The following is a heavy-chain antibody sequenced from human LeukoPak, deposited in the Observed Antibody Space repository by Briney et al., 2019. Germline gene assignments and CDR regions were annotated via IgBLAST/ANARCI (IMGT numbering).Heavy chain of an antibody. CDR1: GFTFSSYG. Sequence: GGSLRLSCAASGFTFSSYGIHWVRQAPGKGLEWVAVISYDGGNKYYADSVKGRFTISRDNAKNSLYLQMNSLRAEDTALYYCARDASGSGSYDYWGQGTLVTVSS. CDR3: ARDASGSGSYDY. CDR2: ISYDGGNK. V-gene: IGHV3-30*03. J-gene: IGHJ4*02. D-gene: IGHD3-10*01.